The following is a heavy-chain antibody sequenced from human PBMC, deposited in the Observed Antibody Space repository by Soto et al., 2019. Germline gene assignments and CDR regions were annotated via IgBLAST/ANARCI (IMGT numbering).Heavy chain of an antibody. V-gene: IGHV1-2*02. CDR1: GYTFTGYY. D-gene: IGHD3-22*01. Sequence: ASVKVSCKASGYTFTGYYMHWVRQAPGQGLEWMGWINPNSGGTNYAQKFQGRVTMTRDTSISTAYMGLSRLRSDDTAVYYCARDYESSGYYYVFHYYYGMDVWGQGTTVTVSS. CDR2: INPNSGGT. CDR3: ARDYESSGYYYVFHYYYGMDV. J-gene: IGHJ6*02.